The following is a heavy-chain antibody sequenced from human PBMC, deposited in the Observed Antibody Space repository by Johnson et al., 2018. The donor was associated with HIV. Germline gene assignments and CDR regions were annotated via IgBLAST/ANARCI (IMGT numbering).Heavy chain of an antibody. Sequence: VQLVESGGGLVKPGGSLRLSCAASGFTFSSYDMHWVRQATGKGLEWVSAIGTAGDTYYPGSVKGRFTISRENAKNSLYLQMNSLRAGDTAVYYCARSGWYGAVDIWGQGTMVTVSS. D-gene: IGHD6-19*01. CDR1: GFTFSSYD. CDR2: IGTAGDT. J-gene: IGHJ3*02. CDR3: ARSGWYGAVDI. V-gene: IGHV3-13*01.